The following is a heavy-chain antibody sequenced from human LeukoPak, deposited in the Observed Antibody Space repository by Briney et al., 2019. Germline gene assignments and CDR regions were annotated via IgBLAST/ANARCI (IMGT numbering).Heavy chain of an antibody. V-gene: IGHV3-74*01. D-gene: IGHD2-21*02. CDR3: ARVGSTDSPHAFDI. CDR2: INSDGRMT. J-gene: IGHJ3*02. Sequence: PGGSLRLSCATSGFTFNSYALSWVRQAPGKGLVWVSGINSDGRMTRYAESVKGRFTISRDNAKNTLYLQMNSLRAEDTSVYYCARVGSTDSPHAFDIWGQGTMVTVSS. CDR1: GFTFNSYA.